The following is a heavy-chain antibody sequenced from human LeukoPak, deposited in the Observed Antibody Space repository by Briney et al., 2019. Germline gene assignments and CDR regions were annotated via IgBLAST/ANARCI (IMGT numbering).Heavy chain of an antibody. V-gene: IGHV1-69*06. J-gene: IGHJ4*02. CDR3: AYSSSSPPTNFDY. D-gene: IGHD6-6*01. CDR2: IIPIFGTA. CDR1: GYTFTSYY. Sequence: GASVKVSCKASGYTFTSYYMHWVRQAPGQGLEWMGGIIPIFGTANYAQKFQGRVTITADKSTSTAYMELSSLRSEDTAVYYCAYSSSSPPTNFDYWGQGTLVTVSS.